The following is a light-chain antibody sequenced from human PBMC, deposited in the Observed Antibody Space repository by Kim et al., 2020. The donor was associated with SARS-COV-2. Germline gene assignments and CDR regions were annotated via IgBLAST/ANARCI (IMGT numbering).Light chain of an antibody. CDR1: QSVSSN. J-gene: IGKJ4*01. CDR2: GAS. CDR3: QQYNNWPPLT. Sequence: EIVMTQSPATLSVSPGERATLSCRASQSVSSNLAWYQQKPGQAPRLLIYGASTRATGIPARFSGSGSGTEFTLTISSQQSEDFAVYYCQQYNNWPPLTFGGGTKVDIK. V-gene: IGKV3-15*01.